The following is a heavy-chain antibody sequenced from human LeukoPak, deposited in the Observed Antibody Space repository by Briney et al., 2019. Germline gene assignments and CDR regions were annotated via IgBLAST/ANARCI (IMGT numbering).Heavy chain of an antibody. CDR3: AFLARTGARD. Sequence: ASVKVSCKASGGTFGSYAISWVRQAPGQGLEWMWWINPDTGDTNFAQRFQGRVTMTRDTSINTAYMELSSLTSDDTAVYYCAFLARTGARDWGQGTLVTVSS. V-gene: IGHV1-2*02. J-gene: IGHJ4*02. D-gene: IGHD5-12*01. CDR1: GGTFGSYA. CDR2: INPDTGDT.